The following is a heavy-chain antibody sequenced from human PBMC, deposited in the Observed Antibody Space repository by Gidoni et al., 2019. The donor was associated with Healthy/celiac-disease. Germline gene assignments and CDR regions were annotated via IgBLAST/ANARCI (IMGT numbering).Heavy chain of an antibody. D-gene: IGHD3-10*01. CDR2: IYPGDSET. J-gene: IGHJ4*02. CDR3: ARRGSGSYFDY. V-gene: IGHV5-51*01. CDR1: GYSFTSYG. Sequence: EVQLVHSGAEVQKPGESLKLSCKGSGYSFTSYGIGWVRQMPGKGLEGMGVIYPGDSETRYSPSFQGQVTSSDDKSISTAYLQWSSLKASDTAMYYCARRGSGSYFDYWGQGTLVTVSS.